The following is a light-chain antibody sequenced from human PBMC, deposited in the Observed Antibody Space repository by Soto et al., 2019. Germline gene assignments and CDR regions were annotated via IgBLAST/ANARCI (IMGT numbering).Light chain of an antibody. CDR1: STDVGGHYY. V-gene: IGLV2-14*03. CDR2: DVT. CDR3: TSYTSTNSYVA. J-gene: IGLJ2*01. Sequence: QSALTQPASVSGSPGQSITISCTGTSTDVGGHYYVSWYQQHPSKAPKLIIYDVTDRPSGVSHRFSGSKSGNTASLTISGLQAEDEADYYCTSYTSTNSYVAVGGGTKLTVL.